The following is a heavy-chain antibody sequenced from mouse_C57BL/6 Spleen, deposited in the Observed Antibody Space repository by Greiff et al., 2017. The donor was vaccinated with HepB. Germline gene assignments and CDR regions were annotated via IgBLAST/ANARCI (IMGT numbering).Heavy chain of an antibody. CDR1: GYTFTGYW. CDR2: ILPGSGST. CDR3: AREGFITTVVADYWYFDV. D-gene: IGHD1-1*01. Sequence: QVQLQQSGAELMKPGASVKLSCKDTGYTFTGYWIEWVKQRPGHGLEWIGEILPGSGSTNYNEKFKGKATFTADTSSNTAYMQLSSLTTEDSAIYYCAREGFITTVVADYWYFDVWGTGTTVTVSS. V-gene: IGHV1-9*01. J-gene: IGHJ1*03.